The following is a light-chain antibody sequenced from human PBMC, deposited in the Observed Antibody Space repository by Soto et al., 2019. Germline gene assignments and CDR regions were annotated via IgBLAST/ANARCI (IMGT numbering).Light chain of an antibody. J-gene: IGKJ1*01. CDR2: GAS. CDR3: QQYHNWPRT. CDR1: QSVSRN. V-gene: IGKV3-15*01. Sequence: EIGMTQSPATLSVSPGERATLSGRASQSVSRNFAWYQQKPAQAPRLFIYGASTRATGIPARFSGSGSGTEFTLAISSLESEDFAVYYCQQYHNWPRTCGQGTKVEIK.